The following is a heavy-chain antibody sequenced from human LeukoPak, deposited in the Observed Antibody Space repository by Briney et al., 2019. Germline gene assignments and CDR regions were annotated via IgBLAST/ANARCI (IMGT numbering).Heavy chain of an antibody. CDR3: ARDRSSGWIDY. J-gene: IGHJ4*02. CDR2: INSDGGST. CDR1: GFTFSGYW. D-gene: IGHD6-19*01. V-gene: IGHV3-74*01. Sequence: GGSLRLSCAASGFTFSGYWMHWVRQAPGKGLVWVSRINSDGGSTSYADSVKGRFTISRDNAKNTMYLQLNSLRAEDTAVYYCARDRSSGWIDYWGQGTLVTVSS.